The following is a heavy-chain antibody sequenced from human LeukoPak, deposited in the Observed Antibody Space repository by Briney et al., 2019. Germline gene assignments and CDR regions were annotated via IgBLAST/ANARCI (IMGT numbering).Heavy chain of an antibody. CDR2: ISYGGSNK. V-gene: IGHV3-30*18. CDR1: GFTFSSYG. Sequence: GGSLRLSCAASGFTFSSYGMHWVRQAPGKGLEWVASISYGGSNKDYPDSVKGRFTISRDNSKNTLYLQMNSLRVEDTAVYYCAKDSGRLAALVRGVIPRNYWGQGTLVIVSS. J-gene: IGHJ4*02. D-gene: IGHD3-10*01. CDR3: AKDSGRLAALVRGVIPRNY.